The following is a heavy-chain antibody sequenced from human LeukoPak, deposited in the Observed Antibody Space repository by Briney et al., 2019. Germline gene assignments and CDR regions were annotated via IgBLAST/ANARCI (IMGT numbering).Heavy chain of an antibody. D-gene: IGHD3-10*01. Sequence: GGSLRLSCAASGFTFSSYGMHWVRQAPGKGLEWVAFIRYDGSNKYYADSVKGRVTISRDNSKNTLYLQMNSLRAEDTAVYYCAKGYIWFGESEDAFDIWGQGTMVTVSS. CDR3: AKGYIWFGESEDAFDI. J-gene: IGHJ3*02. CDR2: IRYDGSNK. CDR1: GFTFSSYG. V-gene: IGHV3-30*02.